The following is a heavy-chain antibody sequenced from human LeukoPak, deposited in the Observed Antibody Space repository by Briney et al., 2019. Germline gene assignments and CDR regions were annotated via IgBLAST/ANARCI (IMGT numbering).Heavy chain of an antibody. D-gene: IGHD3-3*01. CDR2: ISGSGGST. J-gene: IGHJ3*02. V-gene: IGHV3-23*01. CDR1: GFTFSSYA. Sequence: PGGSLRLSCAASGFTFSSYAMSWVRQAPGKGLEWVSAISGSGGSTYYADSVKGRFTISRANAKNTLYLQMNSLRAEDTAVYYCAKDGADFWSGYYIDAFDIWGQGTMVTVSS. CDR3: AKDGADFWSGYYIDAFDI.